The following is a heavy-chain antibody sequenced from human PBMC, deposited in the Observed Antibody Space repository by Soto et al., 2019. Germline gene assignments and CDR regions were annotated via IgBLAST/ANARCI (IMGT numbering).Heavy chain of an antibody. D-gene: IGHD5-12*01. J-gene: IGHJ6*02. V-gene: IGHV1-69*08. CDR2: IIPILGIA. CDR1: GGTFSSYT. CDR3: AREEWLRPPDPYYYYGMDV. Sequence: QVQLVQSGAEVKKPGSSVKVSCKASGGTFSSYTISWVRQAPGQGLEWMGRIIPILGIANYAQKFQGRVTITAEKSTSTAYMELSSLRSEDTAVYYCAREEWLRPPDPYYYYGMDVWGQGTTVTVSS.